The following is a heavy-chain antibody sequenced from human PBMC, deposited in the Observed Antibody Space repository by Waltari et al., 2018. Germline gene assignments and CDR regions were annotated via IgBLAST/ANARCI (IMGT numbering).Heavy chain of an antibody. J-gene: IGHJ5*02. CDR3: ARATRGGCSGGSCYSSWFDP. D-gene: IGHD2-15*01. CDR2: INAGNGNT. V-gene: IGHV1-3*01. CDR1: GYTFTSYA. Sequence: QVQLVQSGAEVKKPGASVEVSCKASGYTFTSYAMHWVRQAPGQRLEWMGWINAGNGNTKYSQKFQGRVTITRDTSASTAYMELSSLRSEDTAVYYCARATRGGCSGGSCYSSWFDPWGQGTLVTVSS.